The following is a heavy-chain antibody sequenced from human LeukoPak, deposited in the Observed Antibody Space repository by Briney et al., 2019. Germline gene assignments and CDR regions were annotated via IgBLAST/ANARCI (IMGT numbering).Heavy chain of an antibody. CDR2: INPSGGST. J-gene: IGHJ3*02. CDR1: GYTFTSYY. D-gene: IGHD6-19*01. CDR3: ARAGTTGYSSGWYRYDAFDI. V-gene: IGHV1-46*01. Sequence: ASVKVSCKASGYTFTSYYMHWVRQAPGQGLEWMGIINPSGGSTSYAQEFQGRVTMTRDTSTSTVYMELSSLRSEDTAVYYCARAGTTGYSSGWYRYDAFDIWGQGTMVTVSS.